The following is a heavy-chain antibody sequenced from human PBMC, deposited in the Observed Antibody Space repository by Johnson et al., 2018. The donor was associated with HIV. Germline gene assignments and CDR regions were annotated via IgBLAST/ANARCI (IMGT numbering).Heavy chain of an antibody. CDR1: GFTFSSYG. J-gene: IGHJ3*02. V-gene: IGHV3-30*03. CDR3: NTVGGFDAFDI. Sequence: QVQLVESGGGVVQPGRSLRLSCAASGFTFSSYGMHWVRQAPGKGLAWVAVISYVGRNKYYADSVKGRFTISRDNSKNTRYRQMNSLKTEDTAVYYCNTVGGFDAFDIWGPGTMVTVSS. CDR2: ISYVGRNK. D-gene: IGHD3-10*01.